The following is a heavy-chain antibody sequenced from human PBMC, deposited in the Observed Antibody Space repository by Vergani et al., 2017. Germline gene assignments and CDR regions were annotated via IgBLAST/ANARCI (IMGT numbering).Heavy chain of an antibody. Sequence: QVQLQESGPGLVKPSETLSLTCAVYGGSFSGYYWSWIRQPPGKGLEWIGEINHSGSTNYNPSLKSRVTISVDTSKNQFSLKLSSVTAADTAVYYCARGGGVGYCSGGSCYSGYYYYYMDVWGKGTTVTVSS. CDR1: GGSFSGYY. CDR3: ARGGGVGYCSGGSCYSGYYYYYMDV. D-gene: IGHD2-15*01. V-gene: IGHV4-34*01. J-gene: IGHJ6*03. CDR2: INHSGST.